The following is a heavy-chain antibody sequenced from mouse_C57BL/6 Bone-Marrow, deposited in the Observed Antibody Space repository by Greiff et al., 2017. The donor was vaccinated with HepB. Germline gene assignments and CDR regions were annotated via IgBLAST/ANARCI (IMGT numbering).Heavy chain of an antibody. J-gene: IGHJ4*01. V-gene: IGHV1-52*01. D-gene: IGHD2-3*01. Sequence: LQQPGAELVRPGSSVKLSCKASGYTFTSYWMHWVKQRPIQGLEWIGNIDPSDSETHYNQKFKDKATLTVDKSSSTAYMQLSSLTSEDSAVYYCARLTVKRGYYAMDYWGQGTSVTVSS. CDR1: GYTFTSYW. CDR2: IDPSDSET. CDR3: ARLTVKRGYYAMDY.